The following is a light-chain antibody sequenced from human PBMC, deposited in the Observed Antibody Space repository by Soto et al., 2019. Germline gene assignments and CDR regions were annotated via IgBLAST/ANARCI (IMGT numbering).Light chain of an antibody. J-gene: IGLJ1*01. V-gene: IGLV2-14*03. Sequence: QSVLTQPASVSGSPGQSITISCTGTSSDVGGYNYVSRYQQHPGKAPKLMIYDVSNRPSGVSNRFSGSKSGNTASLTISGLQAEDEAYYYCSSYTSSSLHVFGTGTKVTVL. CDR3: SSYTSSSLHV. CDR1: SSDVGGYNY. CDR2: DVS.